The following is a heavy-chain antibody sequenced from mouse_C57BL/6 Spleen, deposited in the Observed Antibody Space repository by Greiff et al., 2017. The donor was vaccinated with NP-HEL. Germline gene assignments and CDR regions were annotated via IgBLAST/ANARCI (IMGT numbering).Heavy chain of an antibody. J-gene: IGHJ4*01. CDR1: GYTFTTYP. D-gene: IGHD2-4*01. Sequence: QVHVKQSGAELVKPGASVKMSCKASGYTFTTYPIEWMKQNHGKSLEWIGNFHPYNDDTKYNEKFKGKATLTVEKSSSTVYLELSRLTSDDSAVYYCARRGYDYDDAMDYWGQGTSVTVSS. CDR3: ARRGYDYDDAMDY. V-gene: IGHV1-47*01. CDR2: FHPYNDDT.